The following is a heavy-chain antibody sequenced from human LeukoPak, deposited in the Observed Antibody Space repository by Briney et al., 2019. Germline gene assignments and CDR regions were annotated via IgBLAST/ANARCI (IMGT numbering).Heavy chain of an antibody. V-gene: IGHV3-23*01. J-gene: IGHJ4*02. CDR1: GFTFSSNA. CDR3: AKDFTGSSGY. Sequence: GGSLRLSCAASGFTFSSNAMSWVRQAPGKGLEWVSVFSGGSTYYADSVKGRFTISRDNSKNTLYLQMNSLRAEDTAVYYCAKDFTGSSGYWGQGTLVTVSS. CDR2: FSGGST. D-gene: IGHD6-19*01.